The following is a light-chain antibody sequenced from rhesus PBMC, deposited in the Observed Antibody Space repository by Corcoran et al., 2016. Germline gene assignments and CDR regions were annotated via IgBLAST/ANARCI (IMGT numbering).Light chain of an antibody. J-gene: IGKJ1*01. CDR3: MQGIEFPPT. CDR2: EVS. V-gene: IGKV2-104*02. CDR1: QSLLDSEDGNTY. Sequence: DIVMTQTPLSLPVTPGEPASISCRSSQSLLDSEDGNTYLDWYLQKPGQSPQLLIYEVSNRASGVPDRCSGSGSDTYFTMKISRVEAEDVGVYYCMQGIEFPPTFGQGTKVEIK.